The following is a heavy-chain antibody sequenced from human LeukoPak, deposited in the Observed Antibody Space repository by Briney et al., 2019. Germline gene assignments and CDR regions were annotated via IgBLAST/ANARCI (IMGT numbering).Heavy chain of an antibody. CDR2: INAYNGNT. Sequence: ASVKVSCTCAGFNFTFQRNSWVWLAPGQGLEWMGWINAYNGNTNYAQKLQGRVTMTTDTSTSTASMELRSLRSDDTAMYYCAREMTAARGRVGLDFGGQGTLVTVSS. CDR1: GFNFTFQR. D-gene: IGHD2-2*01. J-gene: IGHJ4*02. V-gene: IGHV1-18*01. CDR3: AREMTAARGRVGLDF.